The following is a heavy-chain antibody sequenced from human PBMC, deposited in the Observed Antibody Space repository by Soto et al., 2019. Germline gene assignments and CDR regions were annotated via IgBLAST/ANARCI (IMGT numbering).Heavy chain of an antibody. Sequence: GSLRLSCAASGFTFSSYDMHWVRQATGKGLEWVSAIGTAGDTYYPGSVKGRFTISRENVKNSLYLQMNSLRAGDTAVYYCARGHYDILTGYLGPYYYYGMDVWGQGTTVTVSS. V-gene: IGHV3-13*04. CDR3: ARGHYDILTGYLGPYYYYGMDV. CDR1: GFTFSSYD. J-gene: IGHJ6*02. CDR2: IGTAGDT. D-gene: IGHD3-9*01.